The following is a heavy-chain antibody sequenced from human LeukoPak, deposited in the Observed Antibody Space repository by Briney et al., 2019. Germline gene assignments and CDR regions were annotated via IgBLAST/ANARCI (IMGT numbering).Heavy chain of an antibody. D-gene: IGHD3-22*01. J-gene: IGHJ4*02. Sequence: PGGSLRLSCAASGFTFSNYVVTWVRQAPGKGLEWVSTITGSGGKAYYADSVEGRFTVSRDNSKNTLYLQMISLSAEDTAIYYCARRMSSDRSGLDYWGQGTLVTVSS. CDR2: ITGSGGKA. CDR3: ARRMSSDRSGLDY. CDR1: GFTFSNYV. V-gene: IGHV3-23*01.